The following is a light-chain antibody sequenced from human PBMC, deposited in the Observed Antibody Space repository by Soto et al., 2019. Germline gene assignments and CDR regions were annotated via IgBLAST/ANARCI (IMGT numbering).Light chain of an antibody. J-gene: IGKJ1*01. V-gene: IGKV3-11*01. CDR3: QHHTSYPPT. CDR1: RHTINSY. CDR2: SAS. Sequence: EVGLMQSAGTLSRSLGVCATLSCRATRHTINSYLAWYQQKPGQAPRLLIYSASNINTGVPARFSGSGSGTDFTLTISSLQPDDFAAYYCQHHTSYPPTFGQGTKVDI.